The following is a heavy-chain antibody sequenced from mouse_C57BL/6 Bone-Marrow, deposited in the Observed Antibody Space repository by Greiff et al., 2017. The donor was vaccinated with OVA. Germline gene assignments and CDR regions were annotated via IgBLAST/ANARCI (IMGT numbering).Heavy chain of an antibody. CDR2: IWSGGST. CDR1: GFSFTSYG. CDR3: ARKGDGYYVYFDY. D-gene: IGHD2-3*01. Sequence: QVQLKQSGPGLVQPSQRLSITCTVSGFSFTSYGVHWVRQSPGKGLEWLGVIWSGGSTDYNAAFIARLSISKDNSTSQVFFKMNRLQADDTSIYYCARKGDGYYVYFDYWGQGTTLTVSS. J-gene: IGHJ2*01. V-gene: IGHV2-2*01.